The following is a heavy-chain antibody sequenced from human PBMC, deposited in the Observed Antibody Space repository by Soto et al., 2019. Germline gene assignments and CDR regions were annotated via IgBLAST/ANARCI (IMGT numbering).Heavy chain of an antibody. CDR2: IKSKTDGGTT. Sequence: AGGSLRLSCAASGFNFINAWMSWVRQAQGKGLEWVDRIKSKTDGGTTDYDAPVKGRFTISRDDSKNTLYLQMNSLKTEDTAVYYCTTVGSTSHYYYYYMAVWGKGTTVTVSS. CDR3: TTVGSTSHYYYYYMAV. J-gene: IGHJ6*03. D-gene: IGHD2-2*01. CDR1: GFNFINAW. V-gene: IGHV3-15*01.